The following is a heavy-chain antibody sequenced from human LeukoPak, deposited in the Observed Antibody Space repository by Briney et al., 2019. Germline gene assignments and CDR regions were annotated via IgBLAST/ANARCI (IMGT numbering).Heavy chain of an antibody. V-gene: IGHV3-49*03. CDR3: TRDEGYSSSKVDP. D-gene: IGHD6-13*01. CDR1: GFTFGDYA. J-gene: IGHJ5*02. Sequence: PGGSLRLSCTASGFTFGDYAMSWFRQAPGKGLEWVGFIRSKAYGGTTEYAASVKGRFTISRDDSKSIAYLQMNSLKTEDTAVYYCTRDEGYSSSKVDPWGQGTLVTVSS. CDR2: IRSKAYGGTT.